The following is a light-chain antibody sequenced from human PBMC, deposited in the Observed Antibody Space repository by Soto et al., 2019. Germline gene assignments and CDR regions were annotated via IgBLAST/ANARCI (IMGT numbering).Light chain of an antibody. V-gene: IGKV3-20*01. CDR3: QQYGNSPIT. CDR2: GTS. Sequence: EVVLTQSPGTLSLSRGERATLSCRASERIYSSYLGWYQQKPGQAPRLLIYGTSSRATGIPDRFSGSGSGTDFTLTISRLEPEDFAVCYCQQYGNSPITFGQGTRLEIK. CDR1: ERIYSSY. J-gene: IGKJ5*01.